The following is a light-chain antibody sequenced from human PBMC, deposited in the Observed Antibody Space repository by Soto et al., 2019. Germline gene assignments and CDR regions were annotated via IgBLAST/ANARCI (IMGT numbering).Light chain of an antibody. V-gene: IGKV3-15*01. J-gene: IGKJ1*01. CDR2: GAS. CDR3: QQYNNRGT. Sequence: EIVMTQSPATLSVSPGERVTLSCRASQSVSSNLAWYQQKPGQAPRLLIYGASTRATGIPARFSGSGSGTEFTLTISSLQSEDFAVYYCQQYNNRGTFGQGTKVEIK. CDR1: QSVSSN.